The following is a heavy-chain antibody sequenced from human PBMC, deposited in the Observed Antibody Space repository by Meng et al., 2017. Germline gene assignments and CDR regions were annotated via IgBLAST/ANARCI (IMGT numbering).Heavy chain of an antibody. V-gene: IGHV3-30*01. J-gene: IGHJ4*02. CDR3: AREPPLYSSGWGAADNDY. Sequence: VEVGGSGGGVVQPGRSLRLSCAASGFTFSSYAMHWVRQAPGKGLEWVAVISYDGSNKYYADSVKGRFTISRDNSKNTLYLQMNSLRAEDTAVYYCAREPPLYSSGWGAADNDYWGQGTLVTVSS. CDR2: ISYDGSNK. CDR1: GFTFSSYA. D-gene: IGHD6-19*01.